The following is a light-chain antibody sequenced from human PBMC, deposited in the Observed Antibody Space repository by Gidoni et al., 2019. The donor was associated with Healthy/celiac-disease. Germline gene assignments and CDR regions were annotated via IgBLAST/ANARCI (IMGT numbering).Light chain of an antibody. CDR3: QQYDNLWP. CDR2: DAS. V-gene: IGKV1-33*01. CDR1: QDISNY. J-gene: IGKJ3*01. Sequence: DIQMTQSPSSLSASVGDRVTITCQASQDISNYLNWYQQKPGKAPKLLIYDASNLETGVPSRFSGSGSGTDFTFTISSLQPEDIATYYCQQYDNLWPFGPGTKVDIK.